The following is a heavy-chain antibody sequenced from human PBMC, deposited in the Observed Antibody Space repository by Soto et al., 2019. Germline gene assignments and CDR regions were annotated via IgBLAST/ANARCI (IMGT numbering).Heavy chain of an antibody. J-gene: IGHJ4*02. D-gene: IGHD3-10*01. CDR1: GFAFSSFA. CDR2: LSGSGGRT. V-gene: IGHV3-23*01. CDR3: AARRETLRETPLGPEY. Sequence: GGSLRLSCAASGFAFSSFAMSWVRQAPGKGLEWVSGLSGSGGRTYYADSVKGRFTISRDNSKNTLYLQVNSLRAEDTAFYYCAARRETLRETPLGPEYWGQGTLVTVSS.